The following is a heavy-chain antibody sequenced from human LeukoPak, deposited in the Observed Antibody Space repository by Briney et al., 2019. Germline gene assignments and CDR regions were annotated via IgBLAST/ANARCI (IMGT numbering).Heavy chain of an antibody. CDR2: INHSGST. D-gene: IGHD1-26*01. J-gene: IGHJ4*02. CDR1: GESFSGYY. CDR3: ARGKVGASNFDY. Sequence: SETLSLTCAVYGESFSGYYWSWIRQPPGKGLEWIGEINHSGSTNYNPSLKSRVTISVDTSKNQFSLKLSSVTAADTAVYYCARGKVGASNFDYWGQGTLVTVSS. V-gene: IGHV4-34*01.